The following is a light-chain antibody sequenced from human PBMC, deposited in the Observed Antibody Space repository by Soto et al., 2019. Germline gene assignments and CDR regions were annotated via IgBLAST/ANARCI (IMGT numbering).Light chain of an antibody. CDR1: QSISSW. CDR3: QQYNSYLWT. V-gene: IGKV1-5*03. J-gene: IGKJ1*01. CDR2: QAS. Sequence: DIPMTQSPSTLSASVGDRVTITCRASQSISSWLAWYQQKPGKAPKLLIYQASSLQSGVPSRFSGSGSGTQFTRTISSLQADDFATYYCQQYNSYLWTFGQGTKVEIK.